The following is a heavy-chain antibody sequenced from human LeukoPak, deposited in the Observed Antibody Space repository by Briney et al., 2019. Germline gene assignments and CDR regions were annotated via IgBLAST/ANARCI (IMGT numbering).Heavy chain of an antibody. Sequence: SVKVSCKASGGTFSSYAISWVRQAPGQGLEWMGRIIPIFGTANYAQKFQGRVTITTDESTSTAYMELSSLRSEDTAVYYCALPVRSSSTSDYYCMDVWGKGTTVTVSS. CDR1: GGTFSSYA. D-gene: IGHD2-2*01. V-gene: IGHV1-69*05. J-gene: IGHJ6*03. CDR2: IIPIFGTA. CDR3: ALPVRSSSTSDYYCMDV.